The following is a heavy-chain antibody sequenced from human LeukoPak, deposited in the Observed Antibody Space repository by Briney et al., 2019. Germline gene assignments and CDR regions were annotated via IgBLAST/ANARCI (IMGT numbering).Heavy chain of an antibody. J-gene: IGHJ6*03. CDR2: ISSSGSTI. CDR1: GFTFSDYY. CDR3: ARGAYYDFWSGEAYYYYMDV. D-gene: IGHD3-3*01. Sequence: GGSLRLSCAASGFTFSDYYMSWIRQAPGKGPEWVSYISSSGSTIYYADSVKGRFTISRDNAKNSLYLQMNSLRAEDTAVYYCARGAYYDFWSGEAYYYYMDVWGRGTTVTVSS. V-gene: IGHV3-11*01.